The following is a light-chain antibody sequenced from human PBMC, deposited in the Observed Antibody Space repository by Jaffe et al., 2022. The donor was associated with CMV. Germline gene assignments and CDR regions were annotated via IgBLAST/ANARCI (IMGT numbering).Light chain of an antibody. CDR2: DAS. V-gene: IGKV3-15*01. CDR1: QSVSSN. CDR3: QQYVHWYT. Sequence: DIVLTQSPATLSVSPGERATLFCRASQSVSSNLAWYQQKPGQAPRLLIHDASTRATGIPARFSASGSGTEFTLTISGLQSEDFAVYYCQQYVHWYTFGQGTKLEIK. J-gene: IGKJ2*01.